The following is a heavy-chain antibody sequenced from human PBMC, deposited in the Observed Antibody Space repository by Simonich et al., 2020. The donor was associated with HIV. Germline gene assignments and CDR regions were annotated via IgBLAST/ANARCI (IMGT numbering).Heavy chain of an antibody. CDR1: GFTFDDYA. D-gene: IGHD3-10*01. Sequence: EVQLVESGGGLVQPGRSLRLSCAASGFTFDDYAMHWVRQAPGEGVEWVLGISWNSGSKGYADSVKGRFTISRDNAKNSLYLQMNSLRAEDTALYYCAKDKGAYYGSGSPVYWGQGTLVTVSS. V-gene: IGHV3-9*01. CDR3: AKDKGAYYGSGSPVY. J-gene: IGHJ4*02. CDR2: ISWNSGSK.